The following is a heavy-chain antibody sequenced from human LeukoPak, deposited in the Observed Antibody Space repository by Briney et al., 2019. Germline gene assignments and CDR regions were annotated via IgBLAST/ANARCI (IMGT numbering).Heavy chain of an antibody. Sequence: SETLSLTCAVYGGSFSGYYWSWIRQPPGKGLEWIGEISHSGSTDYNPSLKSRVTISVDTSKNQFSLKVSSVTAADTAVYYCARGPPYSSSWYGYWGQGTLVTVSS. CDR1: GGSFSGYY. CDR3: ARGPPYSSSWYGY. J-gene: IGHJ4*02. CDR2: ISHSGST. V-gene: IGHV4-34*01. D-gene: IGHD6-13*01.